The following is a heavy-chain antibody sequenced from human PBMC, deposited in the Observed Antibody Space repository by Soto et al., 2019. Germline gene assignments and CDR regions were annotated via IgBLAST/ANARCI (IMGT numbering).Heavy chain of an antibody. CDR1: GGSISSSCYY. V-gene: IGHV4-39*01. J-gene: IGHJ5*01. CDR3: ARPRYPWNYAIVWFAP. D-gene: IGHD1-7*01. CDR2: IYYSGST. Sequence: SEKPPHPSTVSGGSISSSCYYWGWIRQPPGKGLEWIGSIYYSGSTYYNPSLKSRVTISVDTSKNQFSLKLSSVTAADTAVYYFARPRYPWNYAIVWFAPWGKGSLVT.